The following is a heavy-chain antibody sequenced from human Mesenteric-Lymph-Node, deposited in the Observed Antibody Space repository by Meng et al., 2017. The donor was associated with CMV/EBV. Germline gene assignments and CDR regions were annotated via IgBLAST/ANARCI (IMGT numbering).Heavy chain of an antibody. CDR3: AYFGDLPPLW. Sequence: QIRLQKTGPGRVKTSQTLSVTCTISGDMSSSNNAAWNWSRQSRARGLEWLGRTYYRSESYNDYAVSVKSRISVNVDTSKNQLSLHLNVVTPEDTAVYYCAYFGDLPPLWWGQGTLVTVSS. V-gene: IGHV6-1*01. D-gene: IGHD3-16*01. CDR2: TYYRSESYN. J-gene: IGHJ4*02. CDR1: GDMSSSNNAA.